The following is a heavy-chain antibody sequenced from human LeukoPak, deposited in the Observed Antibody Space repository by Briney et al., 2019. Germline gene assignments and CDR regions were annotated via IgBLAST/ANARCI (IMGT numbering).Heavy chain of an antibody. CDR1: GYSISSGYY. V-gene: IGHV4-38-2*02. CDR3: ARDLLDYYDSSGYPD. CDR2: VYHSGST. Sequence: SETLSLTCAVSGYSISSGYYWGWIRQPPGKGLEWIGSVYHSGSTYYNPSLKSRVTISVDTSKNQFSLKLSSVTAADTAVYYCARDLLDYYDSSGYPDWGQGTLVTVSS. J-gene: IGHJ4*02. D-gene: IGHD3-22*01.